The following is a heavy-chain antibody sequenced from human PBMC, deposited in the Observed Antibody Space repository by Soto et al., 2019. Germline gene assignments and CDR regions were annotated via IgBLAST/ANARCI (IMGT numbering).Heavy chain of an antibody. CDR1: GVTLTSYA. CDR2: MISTFGSA. D-gene: IGHD2-2*01. Sequence: QVQLVQSGAELKKPGSSVRVSCTASGVTLTSYAFNWVRQAPGQGLEWMGGMISTFGSANYAQKFQGRVTITADKFARAAYMEPTSLRSDDTAEYYSTRAAYPHTCFGDWGQGTLVTVSS. V-gene: IGHV1-69*06. CDR3: TRAAYPHTCFGD. J-gene: IGHJ4*02.